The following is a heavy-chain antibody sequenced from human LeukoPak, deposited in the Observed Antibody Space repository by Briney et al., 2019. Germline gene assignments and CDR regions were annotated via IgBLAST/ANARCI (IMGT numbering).Heavy chain of an antibody. CDR3: AKDPRSYFDFWAD. CDR1: GYTFTGYY. J-gene: IGHJ4*02. V-gene: IGHV1-2*06. Sequence: ASVKVSCKASGYTFTGYYMHWVRQAPGQGLEWMGRINPNTGDTNSAQRFQGRVTMTRDTSISTAYMELNRLRSDDTAVYYCAKDPRSYFDFWADWGQGTLVTVSS. CDR2: INPNTGDT. D-gene: IGHD3-3*01.